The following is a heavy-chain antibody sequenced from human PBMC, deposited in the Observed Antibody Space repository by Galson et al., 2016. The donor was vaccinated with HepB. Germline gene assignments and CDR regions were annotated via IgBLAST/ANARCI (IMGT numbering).Heavy chain of an antibody. D-gene: IGHD3-10*01. CDR1: GFIFSNYG. V-gene: IGHV3-33*01. CDR3: ARSEYNYGSGKFDP. J-gene: IGHJ5*02. CDR2: IWHDGNKK. Sequence: SLRLSCAASGFIFSNYGMHWVRQAPGKGLEWVSIIWHDGNKKYYAESVEGRFTISRDNSKNTLYLQMNSLKVEDTAVYYCARSEYNYGSGKFDPWGQGTLVTVSS.